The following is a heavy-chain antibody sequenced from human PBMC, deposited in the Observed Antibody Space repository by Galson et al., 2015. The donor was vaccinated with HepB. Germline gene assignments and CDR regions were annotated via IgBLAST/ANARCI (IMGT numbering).Heavy chain of an antibody. Sequence: TLSLTCAVYGGSFSGYYWSWIRQPPGKGLEWIGEINHSGSTNYNPSPKSRVTISVDTSKNQFSLKLSSVTAADTAVYYCAREFYYDSSGYPQGTDYWGQGTLVTVSS. V-gene: IGHV4-34*01. CDR3: AREFYYDSSGYPQGTDY. CDR2: INHSGST. CDR1: GGSFSGYY. J-gene: IGHJ4*02. D-gene: IGHD3-22*01.